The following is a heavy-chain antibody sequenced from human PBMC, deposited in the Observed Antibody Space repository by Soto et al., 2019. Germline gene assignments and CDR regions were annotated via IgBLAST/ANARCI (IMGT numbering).Heavy chain of an antibody. CDR1: GYTFTSYG. V-gene: IGHV1-18*04. CDR2: ISAYNGNT. J-gene: IGHJ4*02. CDR3: ARGTRIVVVPAAFEY. D-gene: IGHD2-2*01. Sequence: ASVKVSCKASGYTFTSYGISWVRQAPGQGLEWMGWISAYNGNTNYAQKLQGRVTMTTDTSTSTAYMELRSLRSDDTAVYYCARGTRIVVVPAAFEYWGKGTLVTVSA.